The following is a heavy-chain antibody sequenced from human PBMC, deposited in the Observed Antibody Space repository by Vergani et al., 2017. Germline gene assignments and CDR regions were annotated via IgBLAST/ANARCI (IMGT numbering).Heavy chain of an antibody. V-gene: IGHV5-51*01. D-gene: IGHD1-26*01. Sequence: VQLVQSGAEVKKPGESLKISCKGSGYSFTSYWIGWVRQMPGKGLEWMGIIYPGDSDTRYSPSFQGQVTISADKSISTAYLQWSSLKASDTAMYYCARGRVRSGSYEYYFDYWGQGTLVTVSS. CDR3: ARGRVRSGSYEYYFDY. CDR2: IYPGDSDT. CDR1: GYSFTSYW. J-gene: IGHJ4*02.